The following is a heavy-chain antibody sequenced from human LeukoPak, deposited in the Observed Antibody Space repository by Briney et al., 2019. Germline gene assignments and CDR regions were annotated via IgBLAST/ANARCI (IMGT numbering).Heavy chain of an antibody. CDR3: ARAIRGRIAARPYYFDY. Sequence: ASVKVPCKASGYTFTSYDINWVRQATGQGLEWMGWMNPNSSNTGYAQKFQGRVTMTRNTSISTAYMELSSLRSEDTAVYYCARAIRGRIAARPYYFDYWGQGTLVTVSS. V-gene: IGHV1-8*01. CDR1: GYTFTSYD. J-gene: IGHJ4*02. D-gene: IGHD6-6*01. CDR2: MNPNSSNT.